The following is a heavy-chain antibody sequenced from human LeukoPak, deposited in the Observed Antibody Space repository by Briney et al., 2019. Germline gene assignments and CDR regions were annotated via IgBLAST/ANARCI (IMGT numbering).Heavy chain of an antibody. CDR3: ARSYYDRSGDWCY. CDR2: ISSSSSYI. J-gene: IGHJ4*02. D-gene: IGHD3-22*01. Sequence: PGGSLRLSCAASGFTFSSYSMNWVRQAQGKGLEWVSSISSSSSYIYYADSVKGRFTISRDNAKNSLYLQMTSMRAEDTAVYYCARSYYDRSGDWCYWGEGTLVTASS. CDR1: GFTFSSYS. V-gene: IGHV3-21*01.